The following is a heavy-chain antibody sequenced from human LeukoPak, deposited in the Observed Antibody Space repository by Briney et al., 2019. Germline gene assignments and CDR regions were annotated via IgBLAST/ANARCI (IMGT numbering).Heavy chain of an antibody. V-gene: IGHV3-74*01. CDR1: GFTFTSYW. CDR2: TNSDVSSI. CDR3: TRHYGTGFYGMDV. J-gene: IGHJ6*02. D-gene: IGHD1-1*01. Sequence: PGGSLRLSCAASGFTFTSYWMHCVRQAPGKGLVWVSRTNSDVSSISYADSVKGRFTMSRDNAKNTVYLQMNSLRAEDTAVYYCTRHYGTGFYGMDVWGQGTTVTVSS.